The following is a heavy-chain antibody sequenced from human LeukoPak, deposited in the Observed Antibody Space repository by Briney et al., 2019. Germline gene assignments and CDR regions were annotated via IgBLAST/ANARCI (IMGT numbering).Heavy chain of an antibody. J-gene: IGHJ6*04. CDR2: ISSSGSTI. CDR3: AELGITMIGGV. Sequence: GGSLRLSCAASGFTFSDYYMTWIRQTPGKGLEWVSFISSSGSTISYADSVKGRFTISRDNAKNSLYLQMNSLRAEDTAVYYCAELGITMIGGVWGKGTTVTISS. CDR1: GFTFSDYY. V-gene: IGHV3-11*04. D-gene: IGHD3-10*02.